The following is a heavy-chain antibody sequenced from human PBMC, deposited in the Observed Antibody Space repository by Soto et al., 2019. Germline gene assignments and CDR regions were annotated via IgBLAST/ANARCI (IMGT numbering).Heavy chain of an antibody. Sequence: EVQLVESGGGLVQPGGSLRLSCAASGFTFSSYSMNWVRQAPGKGLEWVSYISSSSSTIYYADSVQGRFTISRDNAKNSLYLQMNSLRAEDTAVYYCARGDSSGWYGGGFDYWGQGTLVTVSS. V-gene: IGHV3-48*01. D-gene: IGHD6-19*01. CDR1: GFTFSSYS. CDR3: ARGDSSGWYGGGFDY. J-gene: IGHJ4*02. CDR2: ISSSSSTI.